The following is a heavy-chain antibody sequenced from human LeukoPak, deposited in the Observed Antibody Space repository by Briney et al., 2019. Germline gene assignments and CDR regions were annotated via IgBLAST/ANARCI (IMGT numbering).Heavy chain of an antibody. CDR1: GFTFSSYA. CDR2: ISYDGSNK. J-gene: IGHJ4*02. CDR3: ARDRVGATDYFDY. D-gene: IGHD1-26*01. Sequence: PGGSLRLSCAASGFTFSSYAMHWVRQAPGKGLEWVAVISYDGSNKYYADSVKGRFTISRDNSKNTLYLQMNSLRAEDTAVYYCARDRVGATDYFDYWGQGTLVTVPS. V-gene: IGHV3-30-3*01.